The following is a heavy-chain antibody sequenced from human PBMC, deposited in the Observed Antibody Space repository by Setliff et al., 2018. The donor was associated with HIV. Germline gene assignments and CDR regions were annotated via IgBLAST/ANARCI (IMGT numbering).Heavy chain of an antibody. V-gene: IGHV4-39*01. CDR1: GGSIDNNKYY. CDR2: IYHTGRT. J-gene: IGHJ4*02. Sequence: SETLSLTCSVSGGSIDNNKYYWTWIRQPPGKGLEWTGSIYHTGRTYYNRSLESRLTISIDTSKNQFSLKLTSVTAADTAMYYCAISIVGVTSEMYWAQGTLVTVSS. D-gene: IGHD2-21*02. CDR3: AISIVGVTSEMY.